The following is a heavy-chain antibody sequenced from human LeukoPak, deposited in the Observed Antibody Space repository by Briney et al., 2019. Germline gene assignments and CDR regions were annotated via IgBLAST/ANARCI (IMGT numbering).Heavy chain of an antibody. CDR2: IKQDASEK. CDR1: GFSFSHYW. Sequence: GGSLRLSCAASGFSFSHYWMTWVRQAPGKGLEWVANIKQDASEKYYVDSVKGRFTISRDNAQNSFYLQMNSLRAEDTAVYYCARDRASSGYDLYDYWGQGTLVTVSS. V-gene: IGHV3-7*01. J-gene: IGHJ4*02. D-gene: IGHD5-12*01. CDR3: ARDRASSGYDLYDY.